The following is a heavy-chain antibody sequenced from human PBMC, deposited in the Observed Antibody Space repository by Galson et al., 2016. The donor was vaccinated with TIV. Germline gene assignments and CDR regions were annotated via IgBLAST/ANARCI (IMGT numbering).Heavy chain of an antibody. Sequence: PALVKPTQTLTLTCTVSEFSFSNTIMGVSWIRQPPGKALEWLAHIFSNDEKSYSTSLKSRLTISKDTSKSQVVLTMTNMAPVDKATYYCERINWRHYYFDYWGQGTLVTVSS. V-gene: IGHV2-26*01. D-gene: IGHD1-1*01. CDR2: IFSNDEK. J-gene: IGHJ4*02. CDR1: EFSFSNTIMG. CDR3: ERINWRHYYFDY.